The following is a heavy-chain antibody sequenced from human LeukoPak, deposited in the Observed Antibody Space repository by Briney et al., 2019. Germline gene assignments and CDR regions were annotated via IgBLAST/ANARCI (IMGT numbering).Heavy chain of an antibody. CDR3: VAQGYNWNAYESLGYFDY. D-gene: IGHD1-20*01. Sequence: ASVKVSFKASGYTFTSYDINWVRQATGQGLEWMGWMNPNSGNTGYAQKFQGRVTMTRNTSISTAYMELSSLRSEDTAVYYCVAQGYNWNAYESLGYFDYWGQGTLVTVSS. CDR2: MNPNSGNT. V-gene: IGHV1-8*01. CDR1: GYTFTSYD. J-gene: IGHJ4*02.